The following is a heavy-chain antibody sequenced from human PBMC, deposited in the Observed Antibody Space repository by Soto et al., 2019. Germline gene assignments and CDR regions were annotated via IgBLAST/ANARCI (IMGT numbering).Heavy chain of an antibody. CDR2: INSDGSTT. J-gene: IGHJ3*02. V-gene: IGHV3-74*01. CDR1: GFTFSRNW. CDR3: ASYSLSLSMMGDLAFDM. D-gene: IGHD3-22*01. Sequence: EVQLVESGGGLVQPGGSLRLSCAASGFTFSRNWMHWVRQAPGKGLVWVSRINSDGSTTDYADSVKGRFTTSRDNAKNTLYLQMNSPRAEDTAVYYCASYSLSLSMMGDLAFDMWGQGTVVTVSS.